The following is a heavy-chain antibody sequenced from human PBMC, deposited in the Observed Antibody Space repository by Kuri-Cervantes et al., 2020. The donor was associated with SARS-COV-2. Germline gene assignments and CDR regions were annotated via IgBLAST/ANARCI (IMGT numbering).Heavy chain of an antibody. CDR2: INPNSGGT. J-gene: IGHJ6*03. CDR1: GYTFTGYY. V-gene: IGHV1-2*02. CDR3: ARVTMYSSSSASDDYYYYMDV. D-gene: IGHD6-6*01. Sequence: ASVKVSCKASGYTFTGYYMLWVRQAPGQGLEWMGWINPNSGGTNYAQKFQGRVTMTREKSISTAYMELSRLRSDDTAVYYCARVTMYSSSSASDDYYYYMDVWGKGTTVTVSS.